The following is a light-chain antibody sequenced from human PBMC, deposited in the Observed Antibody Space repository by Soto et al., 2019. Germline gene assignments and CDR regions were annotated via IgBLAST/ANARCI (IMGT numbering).Light chain of an antibody. Sequence: EIVLTQSPDTLSLSPGERATLSCRASQSVTYDQLAWYRQTPGQAPRLLIYGASSRAAGIPDRVSGSGSGTDFTLTISRLEPEDFVVYHCQQYGDLPPTFGQGTKVEIK. CDR3: QQYGDLPPT. CDR1: QSVTYDQ. V-gene: IGKV3-20*01. J-gene: IGKJ1*01. CDR2: GAS.